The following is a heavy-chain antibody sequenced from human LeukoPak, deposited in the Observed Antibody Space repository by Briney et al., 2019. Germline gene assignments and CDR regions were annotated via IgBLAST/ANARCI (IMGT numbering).Heavy chain of an antibody. V-gene: IGHV3-23*01. CDR1: GFTFSSYA. J-gene: IGHJ3*02. Sequence: QTGGSLRLSCAASGFTFSSYAMSWVRQAPGKGLEWVSAISGSGGSTYYADSVKGRFTISRDNSKNTLYLQVNSLRAEDTAVYYCARDSPPYYYDSSGYSGAFDIWGQGTMVTVSS. CDR3: ARDSPPYYYDSSGYSGAFDI. CDR2: ISGSGGST. D-gene: IGHD3-22*01.